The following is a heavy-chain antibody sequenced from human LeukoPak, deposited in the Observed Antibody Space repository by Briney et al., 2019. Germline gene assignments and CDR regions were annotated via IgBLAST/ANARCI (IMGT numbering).Heavy chain of an antibody. CDR2: INHSGST. CDR1: GGSFSGYY. D-gene: IGHD2-2*02. J-gene: IGHJ4*02. CDR3: ARGPCLWASCYRRFDY. V-gene: IGHV4-34*01. Sequence: SETLSLTCAVYGGSFSGYYWSWIRQPPGKGLEWIGEINHSGSTNYNPSLKSRVIISVDTSKNQFSLKLSSVTAADTAVYYCARGPCLWASCYRRFDYWGQGTLVTVSS.